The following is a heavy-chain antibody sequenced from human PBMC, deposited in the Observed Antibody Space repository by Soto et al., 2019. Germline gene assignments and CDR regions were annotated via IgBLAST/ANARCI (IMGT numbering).Heavy chain of an antibody. CDR1: GDSFTRYW. CDR3: ASPRGGPNAAMPRYYFDY. Sequence: PGESRKISCKSSGDSFTRYWIGWVRQMPGKGLEWMGISYAGDSYTRYSRYFQGQVTISADKSISTAYLQWSSLKASDTAMYYCASPRGGPNAAMPRYYFDYWGQGTLVTVSS. D-gene: IGHD2-2*01. J-gene: IGHJ4*02. V-gene: IGHV5-51*01. CDR2: SYAGDSYT.